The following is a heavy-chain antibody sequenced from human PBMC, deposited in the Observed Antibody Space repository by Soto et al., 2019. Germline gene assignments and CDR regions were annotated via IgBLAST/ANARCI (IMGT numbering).Heavy chain of an antibody. V-gene: IGHV1-69*13. Sequence: ASVKVSCKASGGTFSSYAISWVRQAPGQGLEWMGGIIPIFGTANYAQKFQGRVTITADESTSTAYMELSSLRSEDTAVYYCARTTVTAHYYYYGMDVWGQGTTVTVSS. J-gene: IGHJ6*02. CDR2: IIPIFGTA. D-gene: IGHD4-4*01. CDR3: ARTTVTAHYYYYGMDV. CDR1: GGTFSSYA.